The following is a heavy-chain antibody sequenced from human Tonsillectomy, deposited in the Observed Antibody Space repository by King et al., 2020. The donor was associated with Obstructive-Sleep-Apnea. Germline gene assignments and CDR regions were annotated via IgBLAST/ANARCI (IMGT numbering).Heavy chain of an antibody. V-gene: IGHV5-51*01. Sequence: QLVQSGAEVKKPGESLKISCKGSGYSFTSYWIGWVRPMPGKGLEWMGIIYPGDSDTRYSPSFQGQVTISADKSISTAFLQWSSLKASDTAMYYCARQGVAGATTAVSDYWGQGTLVTVSS. D-gene: IGHD1-26*01. J-gene: IGHJ4*02. CDR3: ARQGVAGATTAVSDY. CDR2: IYPGDSDT. CDR1: GYSFTSYW.